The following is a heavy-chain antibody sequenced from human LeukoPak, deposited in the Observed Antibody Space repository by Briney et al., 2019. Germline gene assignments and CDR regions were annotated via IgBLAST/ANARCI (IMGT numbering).Heavy chain of an antibody. D-gene: IGHD3-10*01. Sequence: PGGSLRLSCAASGFTFSSYWMSWVRQAPGKGLEWVANIRQDGSEKYYVDSVKGRFTISRDNAKNSLYLQMNSPRAEDTAVYHCARVRYYGSGNYVDYFDYWGQGTLVTVSS. CDR2: IRQDGSEK. CDR1: GFTFSSYW. CDR3: ARVRYYGSGNYVDYFDY. J-gene: IGHJ4*02. V-gene: IGHV3-7*01.